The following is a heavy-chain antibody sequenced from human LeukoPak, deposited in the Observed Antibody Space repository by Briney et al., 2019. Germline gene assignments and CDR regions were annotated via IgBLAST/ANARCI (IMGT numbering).Heavy chain of an antibody. J-gene: IGHJ3*02. CDR1: GGSISSYY. CDR2: IYYSGST. D-gene: IGHD1-1*01. CDR3: ARDGPHTTSYDAFDI. Sequence: KPSETLSLTCTVSGGSISSYYWSWIRQPPGKGLEWIGYIYYSGSTNYNPSLKSRVTISVDTSKNQFSLKLSSVTAADTAVYYCARDGPHTTSYDAFDIWGQGTMVTVSS. V-gene: IGHV4-59*12.